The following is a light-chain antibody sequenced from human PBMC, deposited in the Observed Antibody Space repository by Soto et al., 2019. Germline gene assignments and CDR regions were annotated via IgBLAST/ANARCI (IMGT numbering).Light chain of an antibody. Sequence: DIVIRQSPDSLAVSLGERATISCKSSQSVLYGTNNKNSLAWYQQKPGQPPKLLIYWASTRESGVPDRFSGSGSGTDFTLKISRVEAEDVGLYYCMQGIQLPPYTFGQGTKLEIK. J-gene: IGKJ2*01. CDR1: QSVLYGTNNKNS. V-gene: IGKV4-1*01. CDR2: WAS. CDR3: MQGIQLPPYT.